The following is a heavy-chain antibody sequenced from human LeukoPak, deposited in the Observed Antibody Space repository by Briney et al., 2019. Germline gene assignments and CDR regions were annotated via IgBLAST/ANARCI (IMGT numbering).Heavy chain of an antibody. V-gene: IGHV3-74*01. D-gene: IGHD4-17*01. J-gene: IGHJ4*02. CDR2: INSDGSST. CDR3: ARVSPEGDYDY. CDR1: GFTISSYW. Sequence: PGGSLRLSCAASGFTISSYWMLLVRQAPGKGLEWVSRINSDGSSTSYADSVKGRFTISRDNAKNTLYLQMNSLRAEDTAVHYCARVSPEGDYDYWGQGTLVTVSS.